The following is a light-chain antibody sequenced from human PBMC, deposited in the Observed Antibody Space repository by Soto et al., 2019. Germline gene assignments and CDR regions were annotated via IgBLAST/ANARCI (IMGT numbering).Light chain of an antibody. CDR2: EVN. CDR3: SSYAGSNNFEV. V-gene: IGLV2-8*01. J-gene: IGLJ3*02. Sequence: QSALTQPPSASGSPGQSVTISCTGTSSDIGGYNYVSWYQQHPGKAPKLMIYEVNKRPSGVPDRFSGSKSGNTASLTVSGLQAEDEADYDCSSYAGSNNFEVFGGGTKLTVL. CDR1: SSDIGGYNY.